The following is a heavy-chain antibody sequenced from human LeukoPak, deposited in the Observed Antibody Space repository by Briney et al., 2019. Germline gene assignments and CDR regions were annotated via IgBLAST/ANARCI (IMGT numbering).Heavy chain of an antibody. J-gene: IGHJ4*02. CDR3: VKSDIGDWGYYFDH. D-gene: IGHD2-21*02. CDR1: GFTFSSYG. CDR2: ILYDGSSK. Sequence: GGSLRLSCAASGFTFSSYGTQWVRQAPGKGLEWVAIILYDGSSKFYPDSLKGRFTISRDNSKNTLYLQMNSLRAEDTAVYYCVKSDIGDWGYYFDHWGQGTRVTVSS. V-gene: IGHV3-30*18.